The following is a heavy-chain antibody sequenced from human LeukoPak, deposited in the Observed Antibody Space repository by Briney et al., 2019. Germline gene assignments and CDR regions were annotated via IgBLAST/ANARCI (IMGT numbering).Heavy chain of an antibody. CDR3: ARVGIRRGY. CDR2: IKDDGSEK. V-gene: IGHV3-7*01. D-gene: IGHD1-1*01. CDR1: GLTFSSYW. J-gene: IGHJ4*02. Sequence: PGGSLRLSCAASGLTFSSYWMSWVRQAPGKGLEWVANIKDDGSEKYYVDSVKGRFAISRDNAKKSLYLQLSGLRGEDTAVYYCARVGIRRGYWGQGTLVTVSS.